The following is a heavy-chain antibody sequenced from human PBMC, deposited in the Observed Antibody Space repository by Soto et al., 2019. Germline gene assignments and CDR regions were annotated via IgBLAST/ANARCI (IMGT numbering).Heavy chain of an antibody. Sequence: PGAYLKISWHCSGYSFTSYWSSWVRQMPGKGLEWMGGMDPSDSYTNFSPTFQGHVTISAAKSISTAYLQWRSLQASDTAMYYCARPTYYYGSGSYYHNCFDPWGQGTLVTVSS. J-gene: IGHJ5*02. V-gene: IGHV5-10-1*01. CDR2: MDPSDSYT. CDR1: GYSFTSYW. CDR3: ARPTYYYGSGSYYHNCFDP. D-gene: IGHD3-10*01.